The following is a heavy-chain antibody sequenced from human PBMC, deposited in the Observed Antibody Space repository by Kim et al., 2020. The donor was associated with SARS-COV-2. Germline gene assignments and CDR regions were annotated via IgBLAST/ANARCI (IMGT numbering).Heavy chain of an antibody. CDR3: TTSRVALYGDYGY. V-gene: IGHV3-15*01. CDR1: GFTFSNDW. D-gene: IGHD4-17*01. J-gene: IGHJ4*02. CDR2: IKSQTDGGTT. Sequence: GGSLRLSCAASGFTFSNDWMSWVRQAPGKGLEWVGRIKSQTDGGTTDYAAPVKSRFIISRDDSKNTLYLQMNSLKTEDTAVYYCTTSRVALYGDYGYWGQGTLVTVSS.